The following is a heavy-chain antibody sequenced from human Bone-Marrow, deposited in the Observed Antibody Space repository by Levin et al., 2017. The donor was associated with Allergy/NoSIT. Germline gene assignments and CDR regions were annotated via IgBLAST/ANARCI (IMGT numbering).Heavy chain of an antibody. D-gene: IGHD4-17*01. J-gene: IGHJ4*02. CDR3: ARQRPNLAMTTVTYFDY. CDR1: GGSISSSSYY. V-gene: IGHV4-39*01. Sequence: MSSETLSLTCTVSGGSISSSSYYWGWIRQPPGKGLEWIGSIYYSGSTYYNPSLKSRVTISVDTSKNQFSLKLSSVTAADTAVYYCARQRPNLAMTTVTYFDYWGQGTLVTVSS. CDR2: IYYSGST.